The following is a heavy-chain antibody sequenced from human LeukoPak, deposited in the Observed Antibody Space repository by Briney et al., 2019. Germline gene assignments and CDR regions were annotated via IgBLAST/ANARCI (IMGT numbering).Heavy chain of an antibody. J-gene: IGHJ5*02. Sequence: GGSLRLSCAASGFTFSSYAMSWVRQAPGKGLEWVSAISGSGGSTYYADSVKGRFTISRDNSKNTLYLQMNSLRAEDTAVYYCAKEGGYYDFWSGYYPTGMVPTYNWFDPWGQGTLVTVSS. CDR1: GFTFSSYA. CDR3: AKEGGYYDFWSGYYPTGMVPTYNWFDP. V-gene: IGHV3-23*01. D-gene: IGHD3-3*01. CDR2: ISGSGGST.